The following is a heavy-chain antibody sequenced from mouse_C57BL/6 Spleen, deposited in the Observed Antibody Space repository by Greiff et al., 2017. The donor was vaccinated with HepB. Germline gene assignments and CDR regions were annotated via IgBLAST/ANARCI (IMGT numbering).Heavy chain of an antibody. CDR2: INYDGSST. Sequence: EVMLVESEGGLVQPGSSMKLSCTASGFTFSDYYMAWVRQVPEKGLEWVANINYDGSSTYYLDSLKSRFIISRDNAKNILYLQMSSLKSEDTATYYCARDLLGWYFDVWGTGTTVTVSS. D-gene: IGHD2-1*01. J-gene: IGHJ1*03. CDR3: ARDLLGWYFDV. V-gene: IGHV5-16*01. CDR1: GFTFSDYY.